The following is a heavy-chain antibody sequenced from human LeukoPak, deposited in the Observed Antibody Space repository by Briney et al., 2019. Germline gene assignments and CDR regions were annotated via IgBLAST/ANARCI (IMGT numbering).Heavy chain of an antibody. CDR3: ARHLFSFDYGSGSYYNEFWFDP. D-gene: IGHD3-10*01. V-gene: IGHV4-59*08. CDR1: GGSISSYY. CDR2: IYYSGST. Sequence: SETLSLTCSVSGGSISSYYWSWIRQPPGKGLEWIGYIYYSGSTNYNPSLKSRVTISVDTSKNQFSLKLSSVTAADTAVYYCARHLFSFDYGSGSYYNEFWFDPWGQGTLVTVSS. J-gene: IGHJ5*02.